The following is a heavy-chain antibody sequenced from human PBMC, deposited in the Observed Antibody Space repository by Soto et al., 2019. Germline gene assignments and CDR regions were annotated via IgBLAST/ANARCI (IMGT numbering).Heavy chain of an antibody. D-gene: IGHD3-16*01. Sequence: GVLRLSCAASGFTFSNYAMSWVRQAPGKGLEWVSLVSATAGTTYYTDSVEGRFTISRDNSRNTVYLQMNSLRADDTAVYYCAKDRLAGGFDYWGQGTLVTVSS. V-gene: IGHV3-23*01. CDR1: GFTFSNYA. J-gene: IGHJ4*02. CDR3: AKDRLAGGFDY. CDR2: VSATAGTT.